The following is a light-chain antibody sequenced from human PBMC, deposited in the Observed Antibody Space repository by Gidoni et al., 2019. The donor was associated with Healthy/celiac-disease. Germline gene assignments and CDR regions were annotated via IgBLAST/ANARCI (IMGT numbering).Light chain of an antibody. Sequence: DIQMTQSPSTLSASVGDRVTITCRASKSISSWLAWYQQKPGKAPKLRIYDASSLESGVPSRFSGSGSGTEFTLTISSLQPDDFATYYCQQYNSQRTFGQGTKLEIK. CDR1: KSISSW. V-gene: IGKV1-5*01. CDR2: DAS. J-gene: IGKJ2*01. CDR3: QQYNSQRT.